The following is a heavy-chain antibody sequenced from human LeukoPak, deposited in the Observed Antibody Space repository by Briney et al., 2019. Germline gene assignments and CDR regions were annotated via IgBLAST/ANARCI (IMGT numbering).Heavy chain of an antibody. CDR1: GFTFSDYY. CDR3: ARATYDSGAVDAFDI. D-gene: IGHD3-22*01. CDR2: ISSSGSTI. J-gene: IGHJ3*02. Sequence: GGSLRLSCAASGFTFSDYYMSWIRQAPGKGLEWVSYISSSGSTIYYADSVKGRFTISRDNAKNSLYLQMNSLRAEDTAVYYCARATYDSGAVDAFDIWGQGTMVTVSP. V-gene: IGHV3-11*01.